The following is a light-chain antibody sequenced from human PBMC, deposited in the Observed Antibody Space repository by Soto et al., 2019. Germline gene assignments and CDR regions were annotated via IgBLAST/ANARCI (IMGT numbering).Light chain of an antibody. J-gene: IGKJ2*01. CDR3: QEYGTSPYT. CDR1: QSGSNSY. Sequence: EIVLTQSTGTLSLSPGERVTLSCRASQSGSNSYLAWHQQKHGQAPRLLIYGASIRPTGIPYRFSRSGSGTDFTLTISRLEPEESAVYYCQEYGTSPYTFGQGTKLEI. CDR2: GAS. V-gene: IGKV3-20*01.